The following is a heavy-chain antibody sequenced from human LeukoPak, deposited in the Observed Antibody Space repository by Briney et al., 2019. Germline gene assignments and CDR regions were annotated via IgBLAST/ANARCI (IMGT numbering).Heavy chain of an antibody. CDR3: ATKRIAAAANTRQNPHAEYFQH. CDR1: GFTFSSYW. CDR2: IKDDGSAT. Sequence: GGSLRLSCAASGFTFSSYWMTWVRQAPGKGLEWVANIKDDGSATYYEDSVKGRFSISRDDAKNSLYLQMNSLRAEDTAVYYCATKRIAAAANTRQNPHAEYFQHWGQGTLVTVSS. J-gene: IGHJ1*01. D-gene: IGHD6-13*01. V-gene: IGHV3-7*03.